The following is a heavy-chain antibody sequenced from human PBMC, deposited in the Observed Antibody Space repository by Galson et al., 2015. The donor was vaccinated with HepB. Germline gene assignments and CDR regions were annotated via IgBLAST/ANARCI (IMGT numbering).Heavy chain of an antibody. D-gene: IGHD2-2*01. J-gene: IGHJ4*02. Sequence: SLRLSCAVSGFALGSYAMSWVRQAPGKGLEWISALSWGGGDTYYADSVRGRFTISRDESKNTVYLQMNSLRAEDTAAYYCARQQGYCSSGTCYFDYWGQGTLVTVSS. CDR1: GFALGSYA. CDR3: ARQQGYCSSGTCYFDY. CDR2: LSWGGGDT. V-gene: IGHV3-23*01.